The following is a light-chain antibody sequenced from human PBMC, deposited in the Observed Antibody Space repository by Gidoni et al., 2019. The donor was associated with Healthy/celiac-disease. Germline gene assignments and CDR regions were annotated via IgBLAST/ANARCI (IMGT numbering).Light chain of an antibody. J-gene: IGLJ1*01. V-gene: IGLV3-25*03. CDR3: QAADSSGTYV. Sequence: SYELTQPPSVSVSPGQTARITCPGDALPKQYAYWYQQKPGQAPVLVIYKDSETPPGIPERFSGSSSGTTVTLTISGGQAEDEADYDCQAADSSGTYVFGTGTKITVL. CDR2: KDS. CDR1: ALPKQY.